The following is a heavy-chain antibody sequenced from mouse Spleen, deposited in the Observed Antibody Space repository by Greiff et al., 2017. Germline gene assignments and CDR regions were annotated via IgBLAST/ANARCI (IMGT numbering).Heavy chain of an antibody. D-gene: IGHD2-1*01. J-gene: IGHJ3*01. Sequence: EVKVEESGGGLVKPGGSVKLSCAASGFTFSSYAMSWVRQTPEKRLEWVGTISSGGGYTYYPESVKGRSTISRDNAKNTLYLQMSSLRSEDTAMYYCARQGGNYGFAYWGQGTLVTVSA. CDR3: ARQGGNYGFAY. V-gene: IGHV5-9-3*01. CDR1: GFTFSSYA. CDR2: ISSGGGYT.